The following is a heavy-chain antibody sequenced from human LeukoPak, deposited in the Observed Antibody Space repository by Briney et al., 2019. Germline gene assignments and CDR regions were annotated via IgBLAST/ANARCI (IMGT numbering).Heavy chain of an antibody. D-gene: IGHD4-17*01. J-gene: IGHJ6*02. V-gene: IGHV3-53*01. CDR2: IYSGRST. CDR3: GSTTPAYNYGMDV. CDR1: GFTVSSNY. Sequence: GESLRLSCSASGFTVSSNYMIWVRQAPGKALERASVIYSGRSTYYADSVKGRFTISRDNSKKTLYLQMNSLRAEDTAVNYCGSTTPAYNYGMDVWAKGPRSPSP.